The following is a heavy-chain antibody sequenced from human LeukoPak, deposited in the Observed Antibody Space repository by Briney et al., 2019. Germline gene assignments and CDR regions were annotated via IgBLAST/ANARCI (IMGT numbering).Heavy chain of an antibody. Sequence: ASVKVSCKASGYTFTNYGIAWVRQAPGQGLEWVGWISVYNGNTNYAEKLQGRVNVTTDRSTSTAYMELRSLRSDDTAVYYCARGITMVRGVTPPRPEPPDYWGQGTLVTVSS. V-gene: IGHV1-18*01. CDR1: GYTFTNYG. D-gene: IGHD3-10*01. J-gene: IGHJ4*02. CDR2: ISVYNGNT. CDR3: ARGITMVRGVTPPRPEPPDY.